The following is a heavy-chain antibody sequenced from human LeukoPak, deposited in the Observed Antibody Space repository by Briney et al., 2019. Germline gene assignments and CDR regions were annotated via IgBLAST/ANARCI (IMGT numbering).Heavy chain of an antibody. CDR3: AKTMATITTFDY. CDR1: GFTFSSYA. D-gene: IGHD5-24*01. V-gene: IGHV3-23*01. Sequence: GSLRLSCSASGFTFSSYAMSWVRQAPGKGLDWVSAISGSGGSTYYADSVKGRFTISRGNSKNTLYLQMNSLRAEDTAVYYCAKTMATITTFDYWGQGTLVTVSS. CDR2: ISGSGGST. J-gene: IGHJ4*02.